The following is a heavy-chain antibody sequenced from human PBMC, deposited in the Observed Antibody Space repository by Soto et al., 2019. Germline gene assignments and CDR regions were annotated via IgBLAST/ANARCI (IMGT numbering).Heavy chain of an antibody. CDR2: ISSGRTYT. J-gene: IGHJ4*02. Sequence: EVQLVESGGGLVKPGGSLRLSCAASGFTFSRYSMNWVRQAPGKGLEWVSSISSGRTYTDYADSVKGRITTSGDNAKNSLYLQMNSLRAEDTAVYYCATMGSGYYYDYWGQGTLVTVSS. D-gene: IGHD3-22*01. V-gene: IGHV3-21*01. CDR3: ATMGSGYYYDY. CDR1: GFTFSRYS.